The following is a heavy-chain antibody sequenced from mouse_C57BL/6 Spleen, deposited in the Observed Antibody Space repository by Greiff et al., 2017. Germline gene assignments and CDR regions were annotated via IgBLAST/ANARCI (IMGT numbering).Heavy chain of an antibody. CDR2: IYPGSGNT. CDR1: GYTFTDYY. V-gene: IGHV1-76*01. D-gene: IGHD3-1*01. J-gene: IGHJ4*01. Sequence: QVQLQQSGAELVRPGASVKLSCKASGYTFTDYYINWVKQRPGQGLEWIARIYPGSGNTYYNETFKGKATLTAEKSSSTAYMQLSSLTSEDSAVXFFARSRPLYAMDYWGKGTSVTVSS. CDR3: ARSRPLYAMDY.